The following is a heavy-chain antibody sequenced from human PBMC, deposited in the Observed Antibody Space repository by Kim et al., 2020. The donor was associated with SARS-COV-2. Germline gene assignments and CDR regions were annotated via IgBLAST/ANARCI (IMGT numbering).Heavy chain of an antibody. D-gene: IGHD2-2*01. J-gene: IGHJ6*02. Sequence: PSLKGRVTISVDQSKNQFSLKLSSVTAADTAVYYCARVLVVPYYYGMDVWGQGTTVTVSS. V-gene: IGHV4-4*02. CDR3: ARVLVVPYYYGMDV.